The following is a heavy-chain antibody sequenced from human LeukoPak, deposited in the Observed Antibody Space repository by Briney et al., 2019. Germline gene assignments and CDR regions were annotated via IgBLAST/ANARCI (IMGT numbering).Heavy chain of an antibody. CDR3: ARGGRWELPRPYAFDI. Sequence: GASVKVSCKASGHTFTNYGITWVRQAPGQGLEWMGWISAYNGNTNYAQKLQGRVTMTTDTSTSTAYMELRSLRSDDTAVYYCARGGRWELPRPYAFDIWGQGTMVTVSS. CDR2: ISAYNGNT. V-gene: IGHV1-18*01. CDR1: GHTFTNYG. J-gene: IGHJ3*02. D-gene: IGHD1-26*01.